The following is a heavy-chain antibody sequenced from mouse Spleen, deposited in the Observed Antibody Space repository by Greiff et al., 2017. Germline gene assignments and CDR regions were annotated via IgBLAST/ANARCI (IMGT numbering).Heavy chain of an antibody. D-gene: IGHD1-1*01. Sequence: VQLQQSGAELVRPGASVKLSCKASGYTFTDYYINWVKQRPGQGLEWIARIYPGSGNTYYNEKFKGKATLTAEKSSSTAYMQLSSLTSEDSAVYFCARYYYDGSPYFDYWGQGTTLTVSS. CDR1: GYTFTDYY. J-gene: IGHJ2*01. CDR3: ARYYYDGSPYFDY. V-gene: IGHV1-76*01. CDR2: IYPGSGNT.